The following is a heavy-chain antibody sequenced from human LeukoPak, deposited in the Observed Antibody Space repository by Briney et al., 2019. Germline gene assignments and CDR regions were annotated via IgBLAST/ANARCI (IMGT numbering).Heavy chain of an antibody. CDR2: ISGSAGTT. CDR1: GFTFSTFA. CDR3: AKVQLTSVVTTTPFDY. J-gene: IGHJ4*02. V-gene: IGHV3-23*01. D-gene: IGHD3-22*01. Sequence: GGSLRLSCAASGFTFSTFAMSWFRQAPGKGLEWVSAISGSAGTTYYADSVKGRFTISRDNSKNTLYLQMNSMRAEDTAVYYCAKVQLTSVVTTTPFDYWGQGTLVTVSS.